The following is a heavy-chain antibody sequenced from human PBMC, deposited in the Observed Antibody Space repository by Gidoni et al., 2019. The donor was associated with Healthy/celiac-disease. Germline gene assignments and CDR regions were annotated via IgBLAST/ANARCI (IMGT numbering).Heavy chain of an antibody. CDR3: ARETNNWVHKFDY. CDR2: ISSSSSYI. D-gene: IGHD1-20*01. Sequence: EVQLVESGGGLVKPGGSLRLSCAASGFTFSSYSMNWVRQAPGKGLEWVSSISSSSSYIYYADSVKGRFTISRDNAKNSLYLQMNSLRAEDTAVYYCARETNNWVHKFDYWGQGTLVTVSS. CDR1: GFTFSSYS. V-gene: IGHV3-21*01. J-gene: IGHJ4*02.